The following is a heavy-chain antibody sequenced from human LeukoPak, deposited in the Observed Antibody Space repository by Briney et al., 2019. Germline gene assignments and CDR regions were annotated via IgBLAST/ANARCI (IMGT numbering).Heavy chain of an antibody. J-gene: IGHJ4*02. Sequence: GASVKVSCKASGYTFTSYYMHWVRQAPGQGLEWMGIINPSGGSTSYAQKFQGRVTMTRDMSTSTVYMELSSLRSEDTAVYYCARDSPLYDSSGYYAKYYFDYWGQGTLVTVSS. CDR1: GYTFTSYY. D-gene: IGHD3-22*01. CDR2: INPSGGST. V-gene: IGHV1-46*01. CDR3: ARDSPLYDSSGYYAKYYFDY.